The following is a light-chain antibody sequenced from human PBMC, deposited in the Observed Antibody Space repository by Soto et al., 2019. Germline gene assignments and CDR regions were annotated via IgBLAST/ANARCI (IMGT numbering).Light chain of an antibody. CDR1: QSVLYSSTDKNY. V-gene: IGKV4-1*01. Sequence: DIVLTQSPDSLAVSLGERATINCKSSQSVLYSSTDKNYLAWYQQKPGQPPKLLIYWASARESGAPDRFRGSGSGTDFTITISSLQAEDVAIYYCQQYYSLPRTFGQGTKVEVK. J-gene: IGKJ1*01. CDR3: QQYYSLPRT. CDR2: WAS.